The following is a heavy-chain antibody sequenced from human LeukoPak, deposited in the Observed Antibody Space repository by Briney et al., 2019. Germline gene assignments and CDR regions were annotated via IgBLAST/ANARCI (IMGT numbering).Heavy chain of an antibody. V-gene: IGHV3-23*01. Sequence: GGSLRLSCEASGFTFHTYAMSWVRQAPGKGLEWVSAVSTTGASTYYADSVKGRFTISRDNSKNTLSLQMDSLRVEDTALYYCAKDWTTVVTPKGYYFDSWGKGTLVTVSS. CDR3: AKDWTTVVTPKGYYFDS. J-gene: IGHJ4*02. CDR2: VSTTGAST. D-gene: IGHD4-23*01. CDR1: GFTFHTYA.